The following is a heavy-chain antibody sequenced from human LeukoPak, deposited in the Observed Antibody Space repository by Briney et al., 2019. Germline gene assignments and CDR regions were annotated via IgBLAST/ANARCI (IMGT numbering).Heavy chain of an antibody. V-gene: IGHV1-69*05. CDR3: ARGSTVTTIAWFDP. J-gene: IGHJ5*02. CDR2: IIPIFGTA. D-gene: IGHD4-11*01. Sequence: ASVKVSCKASGGTFSSYAISWVRQAPGQGLEWMGGIIPIFGTANYAQKFQGRVTITTDESTGTAYMELSSLRSEDTAVYYCARGSTVTTIAWFDPWGQGTLVTVSS. CDR1: GGTFSSYA.